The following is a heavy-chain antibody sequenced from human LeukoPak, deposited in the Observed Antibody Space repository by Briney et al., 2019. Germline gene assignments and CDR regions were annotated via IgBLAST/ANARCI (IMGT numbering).Heavy chain of an antibody. J-gene: IGHJ5*02. CDR3: ARDKVTMVRGVIKLDP. CDR1: GGTFSSYA. D-gene: IGHD3-10*01. Sequence: ASVTVSCKASGGTFSSYAISWVRQAPGQGLEWMGRIIPILGIANYAQKFQGRVTITADKSTSTAYMELSSLRSEDTAVYYCARDKVTMVRGVIKLDPWGQGTLVTVSS. CDR2: IIPILGIA. V-gene: IGHV1-69*04.